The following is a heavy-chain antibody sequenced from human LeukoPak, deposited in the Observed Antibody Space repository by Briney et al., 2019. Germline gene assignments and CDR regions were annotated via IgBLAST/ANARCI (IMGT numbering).Heavy chain of an antibody. CDR1: GGSISSSSYY. CDR3: ARDWAVRGPRGWFDP. V-gene: IGHV4-39*02. Sequence: SETLSLTCTVSGGSISSSSYYWGWIRQPPGKGLEWIGSIYYSGSTYYNPSLKSRVTISVDTSKNQFSLKLSSVTAADTAVYYCARDWAVRGPRGWFDPWGQGTLVTVSS. J-gene: IGHJ5*02. D-gene: IGHD3-10*01. CDR2: IYYSGST.